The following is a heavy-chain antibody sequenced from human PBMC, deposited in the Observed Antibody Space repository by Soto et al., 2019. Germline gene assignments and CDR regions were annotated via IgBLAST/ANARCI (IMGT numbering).Heavy chain of an antibody. D-gene: IGHD1-26*01. CDR2: LSYDGSNK. J-gene: IGHJ4*02. V-gene: IGHV3-30*19. Sequence: VQLVESGGGVVQPGRSLRLSCAASGFTFSTYGMPSVRQAPGKWLAWVAVLSYDGSNKYYADSVKGRFTISRDNSKNTVYLQMNRLKAEDTAVYYCERDLRRYSGSYTPDYWGKVTLVTVSS. CDR3: ERDLRRYSGSYTPDY. CDR1: GFTFSTYG.